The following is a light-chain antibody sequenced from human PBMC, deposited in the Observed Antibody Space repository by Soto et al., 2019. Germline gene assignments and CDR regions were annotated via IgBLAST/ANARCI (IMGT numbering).Light chain of an antibody. CDR1: QSVSSSY. CDR3: QQYGSSPRRT. Sequence: EIVLTQSPGTLSLSPGERATLSCRASQSVSSSYFAWYQQKPGQAPRLLVYGASSRATGIPDRFSGSGSGTDFTGTISRLEPEDFAVYYCQQYGSSPRRTFGQGTKVEIQ. CDR2: GAS. J-gene: IGKJ1*01. V-gene: IGKV3-20*01.